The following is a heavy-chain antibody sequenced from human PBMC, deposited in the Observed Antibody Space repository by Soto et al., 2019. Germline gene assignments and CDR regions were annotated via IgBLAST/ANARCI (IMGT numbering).Heavy chain of an antibody. D-gene: IGHD4-17*01. CDR1: GGSFSGYY. Sequence: SETLSLTCAVYGGSFSGYYWSWIRQPPGKGLEWIGEINHSGSTNYNPSLKSRVTISVDTSKNQFSLKLSSVPAADTAVYYCARGEYGDYDYWGQGTLVTVSS. J-gene: IGHJ4*02. CDR2: INHSGST. CDR3: ARGEYGDYDY. V-gene: IGHV4-34*01.